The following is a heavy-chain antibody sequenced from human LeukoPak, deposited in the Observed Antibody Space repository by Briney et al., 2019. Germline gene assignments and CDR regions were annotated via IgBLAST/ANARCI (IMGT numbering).Heavy chain of an antibody. V-gene: IGHV1-2*02. CDR3: ARGNRVAAAGENFDY. J-gene: IGHJ4*02. D-gene: IGHD6-13*01. CDR1: GYTFTGYY. Sequence: ASVKVSCKASGYTFTGYYMHWVRQAPGQGLEWMGWINPNSGGTNYAQKFQGRVTMTRDTSTSTVYMELSSLRSEDTAVYYCARGNRVAAAGENFDYWGQGTLVTVSS. CDR2: INPNSGGT.